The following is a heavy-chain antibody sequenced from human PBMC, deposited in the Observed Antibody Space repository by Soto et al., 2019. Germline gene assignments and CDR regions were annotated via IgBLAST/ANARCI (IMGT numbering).Heavy chain of an antibody. CDR2: IKPDGSEK. Sequence: EVQLVESGGGLVQPGGSLTLSCEASAFNLSSYWMSWVRQAPGKGLEWVANIKPDGSEKYYVDSVKGRFTISRDNTKNSLYLQMSTLRPEDTAIYYCARDYEFGFDIWGQGTLVTVSS. CDR1: AFNLSSYW. CDR3: ARDYEFGFDI. V-gene: IGHV3-7*01. J-gene: IGHJ3*02. D-gene: IGHD3-22*01.